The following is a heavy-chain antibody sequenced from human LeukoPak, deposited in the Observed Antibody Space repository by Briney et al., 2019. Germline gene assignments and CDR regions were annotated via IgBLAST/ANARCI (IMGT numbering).Heavy chain of an antibody. Sequence: GGSLRLSCSASGFTFSSYAMNWVRQAPGKGLQWVSVISGSGGSTYYADSVKGRFTISRDNSENTLYLQMNSLRAEDTAVYYCAKDTYAGRAYYFDYWGQGTLVTVSS. D-gene: IGHD4-23*01. CDR2: ISGSGGST. V-gene: IGHV3-23*01. J-gene: IGHJ4*02. CDR3: AKDTYAGRAYYFDY. CDR1: GFTFSSYA.